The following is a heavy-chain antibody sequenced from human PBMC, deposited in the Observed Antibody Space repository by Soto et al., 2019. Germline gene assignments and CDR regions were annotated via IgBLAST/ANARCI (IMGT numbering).Heavy chain of an antibody. CDR1: GGSISSHY. CDR3: ARDGREASGIDV. V-gene: IGHV4-59*11. D-gene: IGHD1-26*01. CDR2: IYYRGNT. J-gene: IGHJ6*02. Sequence: QVQLEESGPGLVKPSETLSLTCTVSGGSISSHYWSWVRQAPGQGLEWIGCIYYRGNTFYNPSLTSRGTISVDTSNNQFSLKLASVTPADTAVYYCARDGREASGIDVWGQGTAVTVSS.